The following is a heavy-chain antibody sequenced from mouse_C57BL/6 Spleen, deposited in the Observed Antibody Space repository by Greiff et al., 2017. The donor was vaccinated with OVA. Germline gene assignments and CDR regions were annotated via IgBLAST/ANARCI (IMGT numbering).Heavy chain of an antibody. Sequence: QVQLQQSGAELARPGASVKLSCKASGYTFTSYGISWVKQRTGQGLEWIGEIYPRSGNTYYNEKFKGKATLTADKSSSTAYMELRSLTSEDSAVYFCARWVAAQATESAMDYWGQGTSVTVSS. CDR3: ARWVAAQATESAMDY. V-gene: IGHV1-81*01. D-gene: IGHD3-2*02. J-gene: IGHJ4*01. CDR1: GYTFTSYG. CDR2: IYPRSGNT.